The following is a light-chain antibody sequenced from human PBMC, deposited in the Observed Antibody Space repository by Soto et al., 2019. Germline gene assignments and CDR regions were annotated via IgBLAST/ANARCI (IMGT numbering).Light chain of an antibody. J-gene: IGLJ2*01. CDR2: RND. V-gene: IGLV1-47*01. CDR1: SSNLGSNY. CDR3: AAWDDSLSAVV. Sequence: QSVLTQPPSASGTPGQRVTISCSGSSSNLGSNYVYWYQQLPGSAPKLLIYRNDQRPSGVPDRFSGSKSGTSASLAISVLRSEDEADYYCAAWDDSLSAVVFGGGTKVTVL.